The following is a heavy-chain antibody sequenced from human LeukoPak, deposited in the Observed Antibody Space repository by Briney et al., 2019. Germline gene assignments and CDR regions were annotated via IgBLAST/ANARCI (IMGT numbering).Heavy chain of an antibody. V-gene: IGHV4-34*01. Sequence: SETLSLTCAVNGGSFSGYYWSWIRQPPGKGLEWIGEISHSGSTNYNPSLKSRVTISVDTSKNQFSLKLSSVTAADTAVYYCAAQYSGYVRLDYWGQGTLVTVSS. CDR1: GGSFSGYY. D-gene: IGHD5-12*01. J-gene: IGHJ4*02. CDR3: AAQYSGYVRLDY. CDR2: ISHSGST.